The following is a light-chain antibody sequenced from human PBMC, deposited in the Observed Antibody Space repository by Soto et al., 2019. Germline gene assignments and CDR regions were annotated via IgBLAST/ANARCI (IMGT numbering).Light chain of an antibody. CDR3: QKYNSYLWK. J-gene: IGKJ1*01. V-gene: IGKV1-5*01. CDR2: DAS. CDR1: QSVDNY. Sequence: DIQMTHSPSSLSASVVYRVTLTFRASQSVDNYLKWYQQKPGKAPKLLIYDASSLESGVPPRFSGSGSGTEFTLTISSLQPDDFATYYCQKYNSYLWKFGQGTKVDIK.